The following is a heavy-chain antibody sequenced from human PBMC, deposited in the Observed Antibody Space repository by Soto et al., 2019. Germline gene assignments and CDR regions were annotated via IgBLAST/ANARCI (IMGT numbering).Heavy chain of an antibody. D-gene: IGHD3-22*01. J-gene: IGHJ6*02. CDR1: GGSISSGGYY. CDR3: ARERVIKGLTEEYYYYYYGMDV. Sequence: KPSETLSLTCTVSGGSISSGGYYWSWIRQHPGKGLEWIGYIYYSGSTYYNPSLKSRVTISVDTSKNQFSLKLSSVTAADTAVYYCARERVIKGLTEEYYYYYYGMDVWGQGTTVTVS. CDR2: IYYSGST. V-gene: IGHV4-31*03.